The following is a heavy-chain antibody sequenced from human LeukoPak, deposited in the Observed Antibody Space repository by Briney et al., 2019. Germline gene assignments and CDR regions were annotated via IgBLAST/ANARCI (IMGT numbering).Heavy chain of an antibody. V-gene: IGHV3-7*01. CDR1: GFTFSNYW. CDR3: ARVKQQLVRLLGRDTTYYYYYYIDV. Sequence: PGGSLRLSCAASGFTFSNYWMSWVRQAQGKGLEGVANIKQDGSEKHYVDSVKGRFTISRDNARNSRFLQMNSLRAEDTAVYYCARVKQQLVRLLGRDTTYYYYYYIDVWGKGTTVTVSS. J-gene: IGHJ6*03. D-gene: IGHD6-13*01. CDR2: IKQDGSEK.